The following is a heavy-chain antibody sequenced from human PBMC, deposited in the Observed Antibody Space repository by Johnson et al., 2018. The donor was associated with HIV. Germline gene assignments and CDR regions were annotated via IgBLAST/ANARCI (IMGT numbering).Heavy chain of an antibody. J-gene: IGHJ3*02. CDR2: INWNGAMK. V-gene: IGHV3-20*04. D-gene: IGHD6-6*01. CDR3: ARDQYSTSDDDAFDI. CDR1: GFTFDDYG. Sequence: MQLVESGGGVVQPGGSLRLSCAASGFTFDDYGMTWVRQAPGKGLEWVSRINWNGAMKAYADSVKGRFTISRDNAKNSLYLQMNSLRAEDTAVYYCARDQYSTSDDDAFDIWGQGTMVTVSS.